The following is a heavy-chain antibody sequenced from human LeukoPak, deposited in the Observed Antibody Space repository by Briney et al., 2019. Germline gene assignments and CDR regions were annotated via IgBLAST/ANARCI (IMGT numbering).Heavy chain of an antibody. CDR3: ARPYDTRGYFPDY. J-gene: IGHJ4*02. Sequence: GGSLRLSCAASGFTFSSYAMHWVRQAPGKGLEWVAVISYDGSNKYYADSVKGRFTISRDNSKNTLYLQMNSLRAEDTAVYYCARPYDTRGYFPDYWGQGTLVTVSS. CDR1: GFTFSSYA. V-gene: IGHV3-30-3*01. CDR2: ISYDGSNK. D-gene: IGHD3-22*01.